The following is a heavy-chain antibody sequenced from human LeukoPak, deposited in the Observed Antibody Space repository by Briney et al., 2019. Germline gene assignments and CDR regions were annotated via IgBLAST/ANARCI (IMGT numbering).Heavy chain of an antibody. V-gene: IGHV4-4*09. D-gene: IGHD2-15*01. J-gene: IGHJ3*02. CDR1: GGSISSYY. CDR2: IYTSGST. CDR3: ARVGGLDAFDI. Sequence: PSETLSLTCTVSGGSISSYYWSWVRQPPGKGLEWIGYIYTSGSTNYNPALKSRATISVDTTKNQFSLNLSSVTAADTAVYYCARVGGLDAFDIWGPGTMVTFSS.